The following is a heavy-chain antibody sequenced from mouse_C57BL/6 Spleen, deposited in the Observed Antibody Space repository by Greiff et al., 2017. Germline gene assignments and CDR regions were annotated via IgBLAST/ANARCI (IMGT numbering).Heavy chain of an antibody. V-gene: IGHV14-4*01. CDR3: TTGYYGSSYGVAMDY. D-gene: IGHD1-1*01. CDR2: IDPENGDT. J-gene: IGHJ4*01. Sequence: DVKLVESGAELVRPGASVKLSCTASGFNIKDDYMHWVKQRPEQGLEWIGWIDPENGDTEYASKFQGKATITTDTSSNTAYLQLSSLTSEDTAVYYCTTGYYGSSYGVAMDYWGQGTSVTVSS. CDR1: GFNIKDDY.